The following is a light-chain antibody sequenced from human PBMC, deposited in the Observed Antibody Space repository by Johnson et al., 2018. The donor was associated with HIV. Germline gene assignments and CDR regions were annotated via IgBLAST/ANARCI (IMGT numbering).Light chain of an antibody. CDR3: GTWDNSLTTGAL. Sequence: QSVLTQPPSVSAAPGQKVTISCSGSSSNIGNNYVSWYQQLPGTAPKLLIYENNKRPSGIPDRLSGSKSGTSATLGIAGLQTGDEADYYCGTWDNSLTTGALFGTGTKVTVL. CDR1: SSNIGNNY. CDR2: ENN. V-gene: IGLV1-51*02. J-gene: IGLJ1*01.